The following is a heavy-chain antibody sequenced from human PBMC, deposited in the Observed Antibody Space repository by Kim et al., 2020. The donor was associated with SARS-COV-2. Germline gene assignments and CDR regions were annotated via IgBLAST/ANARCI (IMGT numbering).Heavy chain of an antibody. CDR3: AKDGGAAGGTGGLDV. D-gene: IGHD6-13*01. Sequence: GGSLRLSCAASGFTFSNYGMHWVRQAPGKGLEWVAVIWYDGSNKYYADSVKGRFTISRDNSKNTLYLQMNSLRAEDTAVYYCAKDGGAAGGTGGLDVWGQGTTVTVSS. CDR2: IWYDGSNK. V-gene: IGHV3-33*06. CDR1: GFTFSNYG. J-gene: IGHJ6*02.